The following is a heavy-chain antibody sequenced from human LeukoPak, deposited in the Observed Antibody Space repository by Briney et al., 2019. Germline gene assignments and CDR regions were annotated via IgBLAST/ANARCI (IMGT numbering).Heavy chain of an antibody. Sequence: SETLSFTCAVSGGSISSSNWWSWVRQPPGKGLEWIGEIYHSGSTNYNPSLKSRVTISVDKSKSQLSLKLSSVTAADTAVYYCARAGAAAGPFDYWGQGTLVTVSS. CDR3: ARAGAAAGPFDY. V-gene: IGHV4-4*02. D-gene: IGHD6-13*01. J-gene: IGHJ4*02. CDR2: IYHSGST. CDR1: GGSISSSNW.